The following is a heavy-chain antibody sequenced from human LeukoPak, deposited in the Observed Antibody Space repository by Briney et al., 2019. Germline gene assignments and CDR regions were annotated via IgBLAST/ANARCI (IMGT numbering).Heavy chain of an antibody. CDR2: ISAYNGNT. CDR1: GYIFTSYG. D-gene: IGHD6-19*01. CDR3: AREGSGWYSADWFDP. J-gene: IGHJ5*02. Sequence: GASVKVSCKASGYIFTSYGISWVRQAPGQGLEWMGWISAYNGNTNYAQELQGRVTMTTDTSTSTAYMELRSLKSDDTAVYYCAREGSGWYSADWFDPWGQGTLVTVSS. V-gene: IGHV1-18*01.